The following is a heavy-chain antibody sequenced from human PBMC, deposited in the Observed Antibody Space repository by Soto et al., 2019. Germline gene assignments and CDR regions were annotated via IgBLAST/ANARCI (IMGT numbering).Heavy chain of an antibody. CDR1: GYTFTSYA. CDR2: INAGNGNT. V-gene: IGHV1-3*01. D-gene: IGHD2-15*01. Sequence: ASVKVSCKASGYTFTSYAMHWVRQAPGQRLEWMGWINAGNGNTKYSQKFQGRVTITRDTSASTAYMELSSLRSEDTAVYYCARDRRVAATRGGPNWFDPWGQGTLVTVSS. CDR3: ARDRRVAATRGGPNWFDP. J-gene: IGHJ5*02.